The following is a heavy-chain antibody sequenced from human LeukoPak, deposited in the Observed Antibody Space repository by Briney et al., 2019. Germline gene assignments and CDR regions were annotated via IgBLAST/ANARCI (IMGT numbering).Heavy chain of an antibody. V-gene: IGHV1-2*02. Sequence: ASVKVSSKPSLYTSTGYYMHWVRQAPGQGLEWMGWINPNSGGTNYAQKFQGRVTMTRDTSISTAYMELSRLRSGATAVYYCARVCCTNGVCFRAQADYWGQGTLVTVSS. CDR2: INPNSGGT. CDR1: LYTSTGYY. D-gene: IGHD2-8*01. J-gene: IGHJ4*02. CDR3: ARVCCTNGVCFRAQADY.